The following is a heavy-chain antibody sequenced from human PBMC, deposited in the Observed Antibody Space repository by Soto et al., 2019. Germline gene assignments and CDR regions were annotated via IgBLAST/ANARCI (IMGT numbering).Heavy chain of an antibody. V-gene: IGHV4-31*02. J-gene: IGHJ4*02. CDR2: IYYSGST. CDR1: GGSISSGGYY. Sequence: LCGGSISSGGYYWSWIRQHPGKGLEWIGYIYYSGSTYYNPSLKSRVTISVDTSKNQFSLKLSSVTAADTAVYYCARGSNYYDTRDWGQGTLVTVSS. CDR3: ARGSNYYDTRD. D-gene: IGHD3-22*01.